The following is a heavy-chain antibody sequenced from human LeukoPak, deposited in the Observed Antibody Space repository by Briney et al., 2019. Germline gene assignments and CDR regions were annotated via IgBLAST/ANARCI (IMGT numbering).Heavy chain of an antibody. CDR2: INHSGST. J-gene: IGHJ6*03. D-gene: IGHD6-19*01. Sequence: PSETLSLTCAVYGGSFSGYYWSWIRQPPGKGLEWIGEINHSGSTNYNPSLKSRVTISVDTSKNQFSLKLSSVTAADTAVYYCARPTKKYSSGWYSYYYYMDVWGKGTTVTVSS. V-gene: IGHV4-34*01. CDR1: GGSFSGYY. CDR3: ARPTKKYSSGWYSYYYYMDV.